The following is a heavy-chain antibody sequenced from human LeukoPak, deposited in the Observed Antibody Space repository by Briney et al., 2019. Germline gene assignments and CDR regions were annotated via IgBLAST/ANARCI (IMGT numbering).Heavy chain of an antibody. J-gene: IGHJ3*02. CDR2: INHSGST. V-gene: IGHV4-34*01. Sequence: PSETLSLTCAVYGGSFSGYYWSWIRQPPGKGLEWIGEINHSGSTNYNPSLKSRVTISVDTSKNQFSLKLSSVTAADTAVYYCARGRRYSSGWYDIWGQGTMVTVSS. CDR1: GGSFSGYY. CDR3: ARGRRYSSGWYDI. D-gene: IGHD6-19*01.